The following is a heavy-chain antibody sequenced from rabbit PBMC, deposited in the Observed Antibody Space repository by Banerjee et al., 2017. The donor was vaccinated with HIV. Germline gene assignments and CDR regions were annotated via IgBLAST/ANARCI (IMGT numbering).Heavy chain of an antibody. CDR3: ARNGAGSNYAFKL. CDR1: GFSFSSVYD. D-gene: IGHD8-1*01. J-gene: IGHJ4*01. Sequence: QEQLEESGGDLVKPGASLTLTCTASGFSFSSVYDMCWVRQAPGKGLEWIACIGTADGNTFYANWAKGRFTISKTPSTTVTLQMTSLTAADTATYFCARNGAGSNYAFKLWGQGTLVTVS. V-gene: IGHV1S45*01. CDR2: IGTADGNT.